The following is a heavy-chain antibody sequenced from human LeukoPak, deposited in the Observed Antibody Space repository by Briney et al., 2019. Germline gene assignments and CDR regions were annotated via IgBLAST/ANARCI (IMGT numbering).Heavy chain of an antibody. Sequence: GGSLSLSCAASGFTFSSYTMDWVRQAPGKGPEWVSSISSSSRDIYYADSVKGRFTISRDNAKNSLYLQMNSLRAEDTAVYYCARDGYGDHDAFDIWGQGTMVTVSS. V-gene: IGHV3-21*01. D-gene: IGHD4-17*01. CDR2: ISSSSRDI. CDR1: GFTFSSYT. CDR3: ARDGYGDHDAFDI. J-gene: IGHJ3*02.